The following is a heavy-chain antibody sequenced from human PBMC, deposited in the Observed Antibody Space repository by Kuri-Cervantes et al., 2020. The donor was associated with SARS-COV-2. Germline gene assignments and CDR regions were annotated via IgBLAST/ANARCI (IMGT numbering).Heavy chain of an antibody. CDR3: ANRGALSGSYYYYYYYYMEV. D-gene: IGHD1-26*01. CDR2: IKQDGSEK. CDR1: GFTFSDYY. Sequence: GESLKISCAASGFTFSDYYMSWIRQAPGKGLEWVANIKQDGSEKYYVDSVKGRLTISRDNAKNSLYLQMNSLRAEDTAVYYCANRGALSGSYYYYYYYYMEVWGKGTTVTVSS. V-gene: IGHV3-7*01. J-gene: IGHJ6*03.